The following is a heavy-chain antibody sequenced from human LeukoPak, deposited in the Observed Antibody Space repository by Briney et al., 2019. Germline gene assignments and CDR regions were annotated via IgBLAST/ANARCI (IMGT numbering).Heavy chain of an antibody. Sequence: SETLSLTCTVSGGSISSYYWSWIRQPPGKGLEWIAYIDYSGSTNYNPSLKSRATISVDVSKNQFSLKLSSVTAADTAVYYCARDRRRDLLHAFDIWGQGTMVTVSS. CDR2: IDYSGST. V-gene: IGHV4-59*01. CDR3: ARDRRRDLLHAFDI. CDR1: GGSISSYY. D-gene: IGHD1-26*01. J-gene: IGHJ3*02.